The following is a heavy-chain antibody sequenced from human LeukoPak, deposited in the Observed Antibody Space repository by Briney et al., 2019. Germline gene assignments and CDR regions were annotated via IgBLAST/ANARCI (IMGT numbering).Heavy chain of an antibody. Sequence: PGGSLRLSCAASGFTFSSYEMNWLRQAPGKGLEWVSYISTSVSTIYYADSVKGRFTISRDNAKTSLYLQMNSLRAEDTAVYYCARAGRNFDYWGQGTLVTVSS. D-gene: IGHD1-26*01. CDR1: GFTFSSYE. CDR2: ISTSVSTI. CDR3: ARAGRNFDY. V-gene: IGHV3-48*03. J-gene: IGHJ4*02.